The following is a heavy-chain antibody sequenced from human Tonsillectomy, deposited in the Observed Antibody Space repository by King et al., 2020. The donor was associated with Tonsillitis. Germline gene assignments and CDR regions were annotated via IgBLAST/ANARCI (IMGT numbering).Heavy chain of an antibody. CDR2: IYYSGST. CDR1: GGSVSSGSYY. V-gene: IGHV4-61*01. D-gene: IGHD3-10*01. CDR3: ARDSGSGYGDS. Sequence: QLPESGPGLVKPSETLSLTCTVSGGSVSSGSYYWSWIRQPPGKGLEWIAYIYYSGSTNYNPSLKSRVTISVDTSKNQFSLKLSSVTAADTAVYYCARDSGSGYGDSWGQGTLVTVSS. J-gene: IGHJ4*02.